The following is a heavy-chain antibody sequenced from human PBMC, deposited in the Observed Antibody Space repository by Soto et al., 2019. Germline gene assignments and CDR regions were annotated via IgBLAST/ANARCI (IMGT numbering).Heavy chain of an antibody. Sequence: QVQLVESGGGVVQPWRSLRLSCAASGFTFSSYGMHWVRQAPGKGLEWVAVISYDGSNKYYADSVKGRFTISRDNSKNTLYLQMNSLRAEDTAVYYCAKDLARYCSGGSCYLFDYWGQGTLVTVSS. V-gene: IGHV3-30*18. CDR2: ISYDGSNK. CDR1: GFTFSSYG. J-gene: IGHJ4*02. CDR3: AKDLARYCSGGSCYLFDY. D-gene: IGHD2-15*01.